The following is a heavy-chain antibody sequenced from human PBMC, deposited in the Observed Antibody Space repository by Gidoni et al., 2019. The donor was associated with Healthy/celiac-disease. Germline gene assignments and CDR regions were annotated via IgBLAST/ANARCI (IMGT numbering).Heavy chain of an antibody. J-gene: IGHJ4*02. CDR2: IKSKTDGGTT. CDR1: GFTFSNAW. Sequence: EVQLVESGGGLVKPGGSLRLSCAASGFTFSNAWMSWVRQAPGKGLGWVGRIKSKTDGGTTDYAAPVKGRFTISRDDSKNTLYLQMNSLKTEDTAVYYCTTDRTSGDKRSYFDYWGQGTLVTVSS. CDR3: TTDRTSGDKRSYFDY. D-gene: IGHD3-10*01. V-gene: IGHV3-15*01.